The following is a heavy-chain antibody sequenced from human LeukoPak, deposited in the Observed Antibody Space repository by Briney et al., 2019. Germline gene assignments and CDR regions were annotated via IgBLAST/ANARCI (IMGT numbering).Heavy chain of an antibody. V-gene: IGHV4-61*02. Sequence: SETLSLTCTVSGGSISSGSYYWSWIRQPAGKGLEWIGRIYTSGSANYNPSLKSRVTISVDTSKNQFSLKVSSVTAADTAVYYCARSVGWSQDYWGQGTLVTVSS. CDR1: GGSISSGSYY. D-gene: IGHD2-15*01. CDR3: ARSVGWSQDY. CDR2: IYTSGSA. J-gene: IGHJ4*02.